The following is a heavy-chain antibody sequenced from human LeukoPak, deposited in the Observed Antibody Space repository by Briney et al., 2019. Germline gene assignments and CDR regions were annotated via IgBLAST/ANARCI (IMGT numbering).Heavy chain of an antibody. Sequence: SETLSLTCTVSGGSISSSSYYWGWIRQPPGKGLEWIGYIYYSGSTIYNPSLKSRVTISVDTSKNQFSLKLSSVTAADTAVYYCARFFRSGSKGLDYWGQGTLVTVSS. CDR1: GGSISSSSYY. D-gene: IGHD3-3*01. CDR2: IYYSGST. CDR3: ARFFRSGSKGLDY. J-gene: IGHJ4*02. V-gene: IGHV4-61*05.